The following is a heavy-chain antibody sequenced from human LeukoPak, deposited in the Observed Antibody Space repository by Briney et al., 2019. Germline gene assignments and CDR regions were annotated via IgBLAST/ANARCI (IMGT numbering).Heavy chain of an antibody. CDR2: ISGSGYTT. CDR1: GFSFNSYD. V-gene: IGHV3-23*01. D-gene: IGHD1-14*01. CDR3: ANSVSSYRKRFDY. Sequence: QPGGSLRLSCAASGFSFNSYDMSWVRQAPGKGLEWVSVISGSGYTTYYADSVKGRFTISRDNSKNTLYLQMNSLRAEDTAVYYCANSVSSYRKRFDYWGQGTLVAVSS. J-gene: IGHJ4*02.